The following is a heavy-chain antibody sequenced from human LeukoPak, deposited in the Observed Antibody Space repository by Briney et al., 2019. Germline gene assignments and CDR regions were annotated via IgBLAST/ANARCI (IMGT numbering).Heavy chain of an antibody. J-gene: IGHJ4*02. Sequence: GGSLRLSCAASGFTVSSNYMSWVRQAPGKGLEWVSVIYSGGSTYYADSVKGRFTISRDNSKNTLYLQMNSLRAEDTAVYYCAKGGYYYDSSGYYTIDYWGQGTLVTVSS. V-gene: IGHV3-53*05. CDR2: IYSGGST. CDR1: GFTVSSNY. D-gene: IGHD3-22*01. CDR3: AKGGYYYDSSGYYTIDY.